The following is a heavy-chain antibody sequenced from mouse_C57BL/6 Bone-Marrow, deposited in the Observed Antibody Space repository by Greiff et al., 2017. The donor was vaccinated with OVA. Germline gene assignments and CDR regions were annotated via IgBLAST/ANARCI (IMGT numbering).Heavy chain of an antibody. Sequence: EVQLQQSGPELVKPGASVKISCKASGYTFTDYYMNWVKQSHGKSLEWIGDINPNNGGTSYNQKFKGKATLTVDKSSSTAYMELRSLTSEDSAVYYCVYLYFDYWGQGTTLTVSS. J-gene: IGHJ2*01. V-gene: IGHV1-26*01. CDR1: GYTFTDYY. D-gene: IGHD5-5*01. CDR2: INPNNGGT. CDR3: VYLYFDY.